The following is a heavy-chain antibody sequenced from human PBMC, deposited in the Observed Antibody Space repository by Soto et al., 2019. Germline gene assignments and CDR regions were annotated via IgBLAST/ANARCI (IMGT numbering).Heavy chain of an antibody. J-gene: IGHJ4*02. CDR1: GFTFSSYA. CDR2: ISGSGGSS. Sequence: GGSLRLSCAASGFTFSSYAMSWVRQAPGKGLEWVSGISGSGGSSYYADSVKGRFTISRDNSKNTLYLQMNSLRAEDTAVYYCAKDRSSYSEVRFEGHWGQGTLVTVSS. CDR3: AKDRSSYSEVRFEGH. V-gene: IGHV3-23*01. D-gene: IGHD4-4*01.